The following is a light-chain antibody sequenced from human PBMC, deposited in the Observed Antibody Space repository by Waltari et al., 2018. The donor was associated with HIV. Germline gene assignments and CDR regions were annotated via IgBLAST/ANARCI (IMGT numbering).Light chain of an antibody. CDR2: EVT. CDR1: SSDVGGCNF. V-gene: IGLV2-8*01. J-gene: IGLJ3*02. Sequence: QSVLTQPPSASGSLGQSVTISCTGTSSDVGGCNFVSWFQQHPGKAPKPLIYEVTKRPSGVPDRFSASKSGNTASLTVSGLQAEDEADYYCSSYGGRNTWVFGGGTKLTVL. CDR3: SSYGGRNTWV.